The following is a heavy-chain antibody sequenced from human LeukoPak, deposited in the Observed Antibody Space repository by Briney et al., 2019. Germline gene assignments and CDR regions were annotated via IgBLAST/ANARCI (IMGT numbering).Heavy chain of an antibody. CDR1: GGSFSGYY. D-gene: IGHD5-18*01. V-gene: IGHV4-34*01. CDR3: ARRGYSYGYVGSNWFDP. CDR2: INHSRST. Sequence: PSETLSLTCAVYGGSFSGYYWSWIRQPPGKGLEWIGEINHSRSTNYNPSLKSRVTVSLDTSKNQFSLKLRSVTAADTAVYYCARRGYSYGYVGSNWFDPWGQGTLVTVSS. J-gene: IGHJ5*02.